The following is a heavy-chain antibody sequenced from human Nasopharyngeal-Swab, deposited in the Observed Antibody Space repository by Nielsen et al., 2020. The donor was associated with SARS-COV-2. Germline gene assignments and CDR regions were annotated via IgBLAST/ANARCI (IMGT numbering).Heavy chain of an antibody. J-gene: IGHJ3*02. D-gene: IGHD5-12*01. V-gene: IGHV3-11*01. Sequence: GESLKISCAASGFTFSDYYMSWIRQAPGKGLEWVSYISSSGSTIYYADSVKGRFTIFRDNAKNSLYLQMSSLRAEDTAVYYCAGDGSRDAFDIWGQGTMVTVSS. CDR3: AGDGSRDAFDI. CDR1: GFTFSDYY. CDR2: ISSSGSTI.